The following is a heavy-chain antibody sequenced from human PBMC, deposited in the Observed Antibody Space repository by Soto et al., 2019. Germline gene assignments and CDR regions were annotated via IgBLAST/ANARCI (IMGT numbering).Heavy chain of an antibody. D-gene: IGHD3-22*01. J-gene: IGHJ2*01. CDR1: GGTFSSYA. Sequence: QVQLVQSGAEVKKSGSSVKVSCKASGGTFSSYAISWVRQAPGQGLEWMGGIIPIFGTANYAQKFQGRVTITADESTSTAYMELSSLRSEDTAVYYCARGVASSGYLYWYFDLWGRGTLVTVSS. V-gene: IGHV1-69*01. CDR2: IIPIFGTA. CDR3: ARGVASSGYLYWYFDL.